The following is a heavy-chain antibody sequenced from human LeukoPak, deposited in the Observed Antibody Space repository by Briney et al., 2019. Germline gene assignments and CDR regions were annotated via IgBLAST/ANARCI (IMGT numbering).Heavy chain of an antibody. V-gene: IGHV1-69*13. CDR3: ARAPTYYYGSGSYYNGYYFDY. CDR1: GGTFSSYA. CDR2: IIPIFGTA. J-gene: IGHJ4*02. D-gene: IGHD3-10*01. Sequence: SVKVSCKASGGTFSSYAISWVRQAPGQGLEWMGGIIPIFGTANYAQKFQGRVTITADESTSTAYMELSSLRSEDTAVYYCARAPTYYYGSGSYYNGYYFDYWGQGTLVTVSS.